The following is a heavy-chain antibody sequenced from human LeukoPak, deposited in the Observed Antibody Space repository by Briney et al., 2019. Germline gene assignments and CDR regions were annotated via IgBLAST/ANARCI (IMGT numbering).Heavy chain of an antibody. V-gene: IGHV1-18*01. CDR2: ISAYNGNT. Sequence: GASVKVSCKASGFTFTSYGISWVRQAPGQGLEWMGWISAYNGNTNYAQKLQGRVTMTTDTSTSTAYMELRSLRSDDTAVYYCARDRWNIVGATVDYWGQGTLVTVSS. J-gene: IGHJ4*02. CDR1: GFTFTSYG. D-gene: IGHD1-26*01. CDR3: ARDRWNIVGATVDY.